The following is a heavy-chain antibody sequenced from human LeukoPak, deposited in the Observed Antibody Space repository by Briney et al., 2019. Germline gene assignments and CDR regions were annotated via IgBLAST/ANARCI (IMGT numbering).Heavy chain of an antibody. CDR3: ARGGYYYDSSGYYARYYYYYMDV. V-gene: IGHV1-8*01. Sequence: GASVKVSCKASGYTFTSYDINWVRQATGQGLEWMGWMNPNSGNTGYAQKFQGRVTMTRNTSISTAYMELSSLRSEDTAVYYCARGGYYYDSSGYYARYYYYYMDVWGKGTTVTVS. CDR1: GYTFTSYD. CDR2: MNPNSGNT. J-gene: IGHJ6*03. D-gene: IGHD3-22*01.